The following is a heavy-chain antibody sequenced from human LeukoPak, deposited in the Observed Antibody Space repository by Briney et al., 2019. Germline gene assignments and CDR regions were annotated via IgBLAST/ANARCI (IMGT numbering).Heavy chain of an antibody. Sequence: PSETLSLTCSVSGGSVTTPSYYWGWIRQPPGKGLEWIGSFYYDGSTYYNSSLKSRLTISVDPSKNQFSLKLSSVTAADTAVYYCASFDSSGYYLDYWGQGTLVTVSS. V-gene: IGHV4-39*01. J-gene: IGHJ4*02. CDR1: GGSVTTPSYY. D-gene: IGHD3-22*01. CDR2: FYYDGST. CDR3: ASFDSSGYYLDY.